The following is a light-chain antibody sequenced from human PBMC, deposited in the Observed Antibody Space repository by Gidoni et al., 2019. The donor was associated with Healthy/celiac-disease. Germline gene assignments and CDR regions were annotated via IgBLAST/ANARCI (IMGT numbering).Light chain of an antibody. CDR1: QSSSSW. V-gene: IGKV1-5*03. CDR2: RAS. CDR3: QQSHSSPVT. Sequence: DSQMTHSPPTLSASVGDRVTIPCLASQSSSSWLAWYQQKPGKAPNLLIYRASSLESGVPSRFSGSGSGTEFTLTISSLQPDDFATYYCQQSHSSPVTFGQGTKVEIK. J-gene: IGKJ1*01.